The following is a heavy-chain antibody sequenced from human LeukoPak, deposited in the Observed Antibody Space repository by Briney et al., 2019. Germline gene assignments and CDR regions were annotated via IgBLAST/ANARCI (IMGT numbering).Heavy chain of an antibody. CDR3: ARDRGYSYGHDY. CDR1: GFTFDDYG. J-gene: IGHJ4*02. D-gene: IGHD5-18*01. Sequence: PGGSLRLSCAASGFTFDDYGMSWVRQAPGKGLEWVSSINWNGGSTGYADSVKGRFTISSDNAKNSLYLQMNSLRAEDTAVYYCARDRGYSYGHDYWGQGTLVTVSS. V-gene: IGHV3-20*04. CDR2: INWNGGST.